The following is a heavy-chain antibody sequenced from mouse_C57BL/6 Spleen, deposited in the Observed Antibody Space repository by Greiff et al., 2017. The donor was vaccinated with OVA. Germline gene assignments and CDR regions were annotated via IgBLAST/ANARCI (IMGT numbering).Heavy chain of an antibody. CDR3: ARSHYYGSSLYYAMDY. V-gene: IGHV1-7*01. D-gene: IGHD1-1*01. Sequence: VQLQQSGAELAKPGASVKLSCKASGYTFPSYWTHWVKQRPGQGLEWIGYFNPSSGYTKYNQKFKDKATLTAAKSSSTAYMQLSSLTYEDSAVYYSARSHYYGSSLYYAMDYRGQGTSVTV. CDR2: FNPSSGYT. CDR1: GYTFPSYW. J-gene: IGHJ4*01.